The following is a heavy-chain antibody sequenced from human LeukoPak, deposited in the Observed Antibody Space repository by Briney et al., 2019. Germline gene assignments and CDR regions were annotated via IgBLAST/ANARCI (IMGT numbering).Heavy chain of an antibody. CDR2: IYSSGST. J-gene: IGHJ4*02. CDR3: ARDEATGCFDY. D-gene: IGHD3-9*01. Sequence: SETLSLTCTVSGGSISSYYWSWIRQPAGKGLEWIGRIYSSGSTDYNPSLKSRVTMSVDTSNNYFSLKLTSVTAADTAVYYCARDEATGCFDYWGQGTLVTVSS. CDR1: GGSISSYY. V-gene: IGHV4-4*07.